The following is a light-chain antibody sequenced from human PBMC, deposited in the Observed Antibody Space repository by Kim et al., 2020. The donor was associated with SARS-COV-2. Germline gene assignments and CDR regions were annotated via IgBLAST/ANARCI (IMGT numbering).Light chain of an antibody. CDR2: GAS. J-gene: IGKJ4*01. Sequence: MTQSPSSLSVSPGERATLSCRASQSVRSILAWYQHKPGQAPRLLIYGASIRATGIPARFSGSGSGTEFTLNISSLQSEDFAVYSGEQYSTWPLTFGGGTKVDIK. CDR3: EQYSTWPLT. V-gene: IGKV3-15*01. CDR1: QSVRSI.